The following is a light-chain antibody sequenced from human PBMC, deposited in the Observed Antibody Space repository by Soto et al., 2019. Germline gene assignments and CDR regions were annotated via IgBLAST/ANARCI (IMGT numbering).Light chain of an antibody. CDR3: QQYNVYPWT. J-gene: IGKJ1*01. V-gene: IGKV1-5*01. CDR2: DAS. Sequence: DIQMTQSPSTLCASVGDRVTITYRASQTISRWLGWYQQKPGKAPKVLIYDASSLQSGVPSRFSGSGAGTEFTLSISSLEPDDFATYYCQQYNVYPWTFGQGTKVDIK. CDR1: QTISRW.